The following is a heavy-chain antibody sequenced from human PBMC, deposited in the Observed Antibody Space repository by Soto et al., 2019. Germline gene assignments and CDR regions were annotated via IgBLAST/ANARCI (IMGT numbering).Heavy chain of an antibody. CDR1: GGTFSSYA. V-gene: IGHV1-69*01. D-gene: IGHD2-21*02. CDR2: IIPIFGTA. J-gene: IGHJ4*02. CDR3: ARNLAYCGGDCYSAPGLEYYFDN. Sequence: QVQLVQSGAEVKKPGSSVKVSCKASGGTFSSYAISWVRQAPGQGLEWMGGIIPIFGTANYAQKFQGRVTITADESTSTAYMELSSLRSEDTAVYYCARNLAYCGGDCYSAPGLEYYFDNWGQGTLVTVSS.